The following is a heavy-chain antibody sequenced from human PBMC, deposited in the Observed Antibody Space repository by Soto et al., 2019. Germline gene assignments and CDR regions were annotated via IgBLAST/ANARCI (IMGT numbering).Heavy chain of an antibody. J-gene: IGHJ1*01. CDR1: GGSFSGYY. V-gene: IGHV4-34*01. CDR2: INHSGST. CDR3: ARGRIVVVVAATWEYFQH. Sequence: SETLSLTCAVYGGSFSGYYWSWIRQPPGKGLEWIGEINHSGSTNYNPSLKSRVTISVDTSKNQFSLKLSSVTAADTAVYYCARGRIVVVVAATWEYFQHWGQGTLVTVSS. D-gene: IGHD2-15*01.